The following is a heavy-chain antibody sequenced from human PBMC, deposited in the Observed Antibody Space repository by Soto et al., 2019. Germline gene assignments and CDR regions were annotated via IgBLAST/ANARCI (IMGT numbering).Heavy chain of an antibody. D-gene: IGHD3-16*01. CDR3: ARGGGGSYYYYYGMDV. J-gene: IGHJ6*02. CDR2: IKQDGSEK. V-gene: IGHV3-7*01. Sequence: GGSLRLSCAASGFTFSSYWMSWVRQAPGKGLEWVANIKQDGSEKYYVDSVKGRFTISRDNAKNSLYLQMNSLRAEDTAVYYCARGGGGSYYYYYGMDVWGQGTTVTVS. CDR1: GFTFSSYW.